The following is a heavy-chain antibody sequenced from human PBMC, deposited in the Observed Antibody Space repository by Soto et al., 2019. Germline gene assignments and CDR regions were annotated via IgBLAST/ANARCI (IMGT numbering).Heavy chain of an antibody. CDR2: IYPGDSDT. V-gene: IGHV5-51*01. J-gene: IGHJ5*02. D-gene: IGHD3-10*01. Sequence: PGESLKISCKGSGYSLTSYWIGWVRQMPGKGLEWMGIIYPGDSDTRYSPSFQGQVTISADKSISTAYLQWSSLKASDTAMYYCARHVGSAGYYGSGYNWFDPWGQGTLVTVSS. CDR1: GYSLTSYW. CDR3: ARHVGSAGYYGSGYNWFDP.